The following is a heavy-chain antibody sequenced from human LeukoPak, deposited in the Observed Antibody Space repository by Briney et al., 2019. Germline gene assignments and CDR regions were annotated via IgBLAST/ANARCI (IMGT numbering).Heavy chain of an antibody. CDR3: ARGASRSP. CDR2: IKQDGSER. Sequence: TGGSLRLSCEASGFTFSTFWMTWVRQVPGKGLEWVANIKQDGSERNYVDSVKGRFTISRDNAKNSLYLQMNSLRAEDTAVYYCARGASRSPWGQGTLVTVSS. J-gene: IGHJ5*02. V-gene: IGHV3-7*03. CDR1: GFTFSTFW. D-gene: IGHD5-12*01.